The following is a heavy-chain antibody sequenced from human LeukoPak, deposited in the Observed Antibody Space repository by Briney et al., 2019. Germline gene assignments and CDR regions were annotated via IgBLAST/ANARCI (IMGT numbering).Heavy chain of an antibody. Sequence: PGGSLRLSCAASGFAFDDYGMSWVRQAPGQGLEWVSGINWNGGSTDYADSVKGRFTISRDNAKNSLYLQMNSLRAEDTALYYCARRFILVLDAFDIWGQGTMVTVSS. CDR3: ARRFILVLDAFDI. CDR1: GFAFDDYG. D-gene: IGHD2-8*02. V-gene: IGHV3-20*04. J-gene: IGHJ3*02. CDR2: INWNGGST.